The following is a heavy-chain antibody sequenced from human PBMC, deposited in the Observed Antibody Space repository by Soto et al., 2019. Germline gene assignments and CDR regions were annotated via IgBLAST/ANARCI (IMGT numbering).Heavy chain of an antibody. CDR2: INSIGDNT. CDR3: VTFYHFWSRSTAVLGPAP. J-gene: IGHJ5*02. V-gene: IGHV3-64D*08. CDR1: GFTFSRYA. Sequence: EVQLVESGGGLVQPGGSLRLSCSASGFTFSRYAMFWIRQAPGKGLEYVSTINSIGDNTYYADSVKGRFTISRDNSMSTVYLQMSPLRSEDTAVYYCVTFYHFWSRSTAVLGPAPWGQGTLVTVSS. D-gene: IGHD3-3*01.